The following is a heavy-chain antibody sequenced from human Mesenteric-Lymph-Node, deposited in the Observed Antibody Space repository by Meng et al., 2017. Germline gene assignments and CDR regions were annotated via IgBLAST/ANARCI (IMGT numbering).Heavy chain of an antibody. V-gene: IGHV4-4*02. CDR1: WLNRRCNL. CDR3: ARGQYRFDP. J-gene: IGHJ5*02. CDR2: LSCWNH. D-gene: IGHD2-2*01. Sequence: QVEVQGAGPRPGEAFGAPVLSRAGLGWLNRRCNLWSWGPPAPGEGVGVVGENLSCWNHQHKPVPQESGHISVDKSKNQFSLKLSSVTAADTAVYYCARGQYRFDPWGQGTLVTVSS.